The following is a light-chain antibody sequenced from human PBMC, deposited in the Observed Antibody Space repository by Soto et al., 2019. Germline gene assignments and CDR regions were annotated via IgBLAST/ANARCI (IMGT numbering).Light chain of an antibody. J-gene: IGKJ4*01. CDR3: HQRGNWPLT. Sequence: EIVLTQSPATMSLSPGERDTLSCRASQSVSSYLAWYQQKPGQAPRLLIYYASNRATGIPARFSGSGSGTDFTLTISSLEPEDFAVYYCHQRGNWPLTFGGGTKVEIK. V-gene: IGKV3-11*01. CDR2: YAS. CDR1: QSVSSY.